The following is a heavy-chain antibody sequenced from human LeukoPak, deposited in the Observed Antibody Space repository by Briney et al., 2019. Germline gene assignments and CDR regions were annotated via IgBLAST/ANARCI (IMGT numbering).Heavy chain of an antibody. CDR2: ISGSGGST. V-gene: IGHV3-23*01. CDR1: GFTFSSHA. J-gene: IGHJ6*02. Sequence: GGSLRLSCAGSGFTFSSHAVTWVRQAPGKGLEWVSAISGSGGSTYYADSVKGRFTSSRDNSNNTLYVQMNSLRVEDTAVYYCAKSGGLSGSGRLAMDVWGQGTTVTVS. D-gene: IGHD3-10*01. CDR3: AKSGGLSGSGRLAMDV.